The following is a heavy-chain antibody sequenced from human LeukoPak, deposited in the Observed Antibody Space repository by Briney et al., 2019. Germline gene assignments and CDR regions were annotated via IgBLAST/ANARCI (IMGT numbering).Heavy chain of an antibody. D-gene: IGHD5-18*01. V-gene: IGHV3-33*03. J-gene: IGHJ2*01. CDR1: GFTFSSYG. Sequence: QTGGSLRLSCAASGFTFSSYGMHWVRQAPGKGLEWVAVIWYDGSNKYYADSVKGRFTTSRDNAKNSLYLQMDSLRAEDTAVYYCARGQGGGDTAMVLVTNWYFDLWGRGTLVTVSS. CDR3: ARGQGGGDTAMVLVTNWYFDL. CDR2: IWYDGSNK.